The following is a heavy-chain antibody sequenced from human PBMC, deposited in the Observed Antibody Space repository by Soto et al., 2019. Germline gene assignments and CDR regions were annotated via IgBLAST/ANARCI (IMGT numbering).Heavy chain of an antibody. D-gene: IGHD1-26*01. CDR3: ARDGTSPPGYYFDY. J-gene: IGHJ4*02. CDR2: ISYDGSNK. Sequence: GGSLRLSCAASGFTFSSYAMHWVRQAPGKGLEWVAVISYDGSNKYYADSVKGRFTISRDNSKNTLYLQMNSLRAEDTAVYYCARDGTSPPGYYFDYWGQGXLVTVYS. CDR1: GFTFSSYA. V-gene: IGHV3-30-3*01.